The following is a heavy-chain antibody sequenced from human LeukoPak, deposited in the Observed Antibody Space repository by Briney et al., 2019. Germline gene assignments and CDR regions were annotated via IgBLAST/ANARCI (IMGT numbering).Heavy chain of an antibody. CDR1: GFTFSSYW. J-gene: IGHJ3*02. CDR2: IKQDGSEK. D-gene: IGHD1-14*01. CDR3: RRDHPVAFDI. Sequence: GGSLRLSCAASGFTFSSYWMSWVRQAPGKGLEWVANIKQDGSEKYYVDSVKGRFTISRDNSKNTLYLQMNSLRAEDTAVYYCRRDHPVAFDIWGQGTMVTVSS. V-gene: IGHV3-7*03.